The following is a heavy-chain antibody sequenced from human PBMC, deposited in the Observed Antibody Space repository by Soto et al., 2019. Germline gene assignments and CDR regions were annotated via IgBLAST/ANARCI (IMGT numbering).Heavy chain of an antibody. Sequence: EVALVESGGGLVQPGGSLTLSCTTSGFTFSDYDMHWVRQASGEGPEWVAAIGHGFDTYYADSVRGRFTISRDNAKNSFYLQMNSLRGEDTAMFYWASLGARIYWAQGSLVTVSS. CDR3: ASLGARIY. CDR1: GFTFSDYD. J-gene: IGHJ4*02. D-gene: IGHD7-27*01. V-gene: IGHV3-13*04. CDR2: IGHGFDT.